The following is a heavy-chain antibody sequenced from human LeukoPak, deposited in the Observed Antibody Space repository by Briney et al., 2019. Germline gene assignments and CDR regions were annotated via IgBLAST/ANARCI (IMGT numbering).Heavy chain of an antibody. V-gene: IGHV4-61*02. J-gene: IGHJ6*03. CDR1: GASISSGEYY. CDR2: IYTSGST. CDR3: ARRAAAPTTYYHFYMDV. D-gene: IGHD6-13*01. Sequence: SQTLSLTCTVSGASISSGEYYWSWIRQPAGKGLEWIGRIYTSGSTNYNPSLKSRVTISVDTSKNQISLKLSSVTAADTAVYYCARRAAAPTTYYHFYMDVWGKGTTVTISS.